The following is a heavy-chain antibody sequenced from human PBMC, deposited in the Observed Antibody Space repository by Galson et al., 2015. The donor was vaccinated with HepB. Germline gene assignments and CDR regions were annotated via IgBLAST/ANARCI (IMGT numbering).Heavy chain of an antibody. D-gene: IGHD5-12*01. CDR1: GGSISSYY. CDR3: ARTDIVATDYYYGMDV. Sequence: TLSLTCTVSGGSISSYYWSWIRQPPGKGLEWIGYIYYSGSTNYNPSLKSRVTISVDTSKNQFSLKLSSVTAADTAVYYCARTDIVATDYYYGMDVWGQGTTVTVSS. CDR2: IYYSGST. V-gene: IGHV4-59*08. J-gene: IGHJ6*02.